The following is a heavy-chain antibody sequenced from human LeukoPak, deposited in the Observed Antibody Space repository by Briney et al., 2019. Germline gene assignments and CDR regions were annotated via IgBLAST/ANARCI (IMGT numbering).Heavy chain of an antibody. J-gene: IGHJ4*02. D-gene: IGHD5-12*01. CDR1: GGSISGYF. CDR2: IYSSGSN. Sequence: PSETLSLTCTVSGGSISGYFWSWIRQPAGKGLEWIGRIYSSGSNNYNPSLKSRVTMPLDTSKNHLSLNPSSVTAADTAVYYCAREPTSGREPTSGRPLDYWGQGTLVTVSS. CDR3: AREPTSGREPTSGRPLDY. V-gene: IGHV4-4*07.